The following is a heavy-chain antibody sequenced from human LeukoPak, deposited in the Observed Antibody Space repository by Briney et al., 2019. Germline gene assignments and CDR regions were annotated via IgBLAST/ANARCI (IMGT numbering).Heavy chain of an antibody. CDR3: ARSRKGYCSGGSCFTQPYYYYMDV. CDR2: IYPGDSDT. J-gene: IGHJ6*03. CDR1: GYSFTSYW. D-gene: IGHD2-15*01. Sequence: GESLKISCKGSGYSFTSYWIGWVRQMPGKGLEWMGIIYPGDSDTRYSPSFQGQVTISADKSISTAYLQWSSLKASDTAMYYCARSRKGYCSGGSCFTQPYYYYMDVWGKGTTVTISS. V-gene: IGHV5-51*01.